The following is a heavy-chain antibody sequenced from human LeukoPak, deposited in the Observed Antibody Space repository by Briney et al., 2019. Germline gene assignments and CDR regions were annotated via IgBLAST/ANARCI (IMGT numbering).Heavy chain of an antibody. Sequence: ASVKVSCKASGYTFTSYDINWVRQATGQGLEWMGWMNPNSGNTGYAQKFRGRVTMTRNTSISTAYMELSSLRSEDTAVYYCAIGRQQLKDAFDIWGQGTMVTVSS. CDR1: GYTFTSYD. J-gene: IGHJ3*02. D-gene: IGHD6-13*01. CDR2: MNPNSGNT. V-gene: IGHV1-8*01. CDR3: AIGRQQLKDAFDI.